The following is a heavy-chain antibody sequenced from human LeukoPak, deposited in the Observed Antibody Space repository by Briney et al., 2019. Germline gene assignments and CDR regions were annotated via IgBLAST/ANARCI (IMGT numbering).Heavy chain of an antibody. J-gene: IGHJ3*02. CDR1: GYTFTSYG. D-gene: IGHD4-17*01. V-gene: IGHV1-18*01. CDR3: ARESTVTTGNAFDI. CDR2: ISAYNGNT. Sequence: GSVKVSCKASGYTFTSYGISWVRQAPGQGLEWMGWISAYNGNTNYAQKLQGRVTMTTDTSTSTAYMELRSLRSDDTAVYYCARESTVTTGNAFDIWGQGTMVTVSS.